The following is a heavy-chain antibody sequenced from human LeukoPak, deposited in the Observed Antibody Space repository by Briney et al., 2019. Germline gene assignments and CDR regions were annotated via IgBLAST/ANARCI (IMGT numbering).Heavy chain of an antibody. CDR3: ARGSGSYYFP. CDR1: GGTFSSYA. V-gene: IGHV1-69*04. J-gene: IGHJ5*02. D-gene: IGHD1-26*01. CDR2: IIPILGIA. Sequence: SVKVSCKASGGTFSSYAIGWVRQAPGQGLEWMGRIIPILGIANYAQKFQGRVTITADKSTSTAYMELSSLRSEDTAVYYCARGSGSYYFPWGQGTLVTVSS.